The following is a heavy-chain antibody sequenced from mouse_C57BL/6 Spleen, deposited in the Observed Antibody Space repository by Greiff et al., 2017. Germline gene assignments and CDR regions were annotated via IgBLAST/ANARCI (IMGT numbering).Heavy chain of an antibody. D-gene: IGHD2-1*01. V-gene: IGHV5-17*01. CDR2: ISSGSSTI. CDR3: ARPGSLYYGNLFAY. CDR1: GFTFSDYG. J-gene: IGHJ3*01. Sequence: EVQLVESGGGLVKPGGSLKLSCAASGFTFSDYGMHWVRQAPEKGLEWVAYISSGSSTIYYADTVKGRFTISRDNAKNTLFLQMTSLRSEDTAMYYCARPGSLYYGNLFAYWGQGTLSLSLQ.